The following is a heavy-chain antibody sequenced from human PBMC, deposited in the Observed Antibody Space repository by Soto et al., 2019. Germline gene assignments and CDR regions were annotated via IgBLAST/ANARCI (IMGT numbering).Heavy chain of an antibody. D-gene: IGHD5-18*01. J-gene: IGHJ6*02. CDR1: GFTFSSYG. V-gene: IGHV3-30*03. CDR2: ISYDGSNK. CDR3: GGAQSNSYGYDLYYYYYGMDV. Sequence: GGSLRLSCAASGFTFSSYGMHWVRQAPGKGLEWVAVISYDGSNKYYADSVKGRFTISRDNSKNTLYLQMNSLRAEDTAVYYCGGAQSNSYGYDLYYYYYGMDVWGQGTTVTVSS.